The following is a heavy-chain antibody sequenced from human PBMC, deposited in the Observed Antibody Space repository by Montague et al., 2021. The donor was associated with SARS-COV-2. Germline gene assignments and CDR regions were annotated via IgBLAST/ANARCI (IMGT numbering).Heavy chain of an antibody. CDR3: ARAGEQLVRGRWYFDY. Sequence: TLSLTCTVSGASITSGSYYWSWIRQPAGTRLEWIGRKYTTGSTNYDPSLKSRVSISVDTSKNQFSLKLSSVTAAATAVYYCARAGEQLVRGRWYFDYWGQGILVTVSS. CDR2: KYTTGST. J-gene: IGHJ4*02. CDR1: GASITSGSYY. V-gene: IGHV4-61*02. D-gene: IGHD6-6*01.